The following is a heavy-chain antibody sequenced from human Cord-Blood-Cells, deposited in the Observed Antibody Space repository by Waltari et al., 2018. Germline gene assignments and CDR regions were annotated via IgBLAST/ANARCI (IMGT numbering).Heavy chain of an antibody. CDR2: IYPGDSDT. Sequence: EVQLVQSGAEVKKPGAPQQLSCKGSGSSLTSYWMHWVRQMPGKGLEWMGIIYPGDSDTSYSPSFQGQVTISAAKSISTAYLQWSSLKASDTAMYYCARGGFRPIDYWGQGTLVTVSS. D-gene: IGHD3-16*01. CDR1: GSSLTSYW. V-gene: IGHV5-51*01. CDR3: ARGGFRPIDY. J-gene: IGHJ4*02.